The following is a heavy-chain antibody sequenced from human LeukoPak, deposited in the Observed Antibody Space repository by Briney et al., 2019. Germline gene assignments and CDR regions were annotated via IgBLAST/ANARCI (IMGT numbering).Heavy chain of an antibody. CDR2: ISGSGGST. Sequence: GGSLRLSCAASGFTFSSYWISWVRQAPGKGRGWVSAISGSGGSTYYADSGKGRFTISRDNSKNTLYLQMNSLRAEDTAVFYCAKDLGSTWYGDAFDIWGQGTMVTVSS. D-gene: IGHD6-13*01. CDR1: GFTFSSYW. CDR3: AKDLGSTWYGDAFDI. V-gene: IGHV3-23*01. J-gene: IGHJ3*02.